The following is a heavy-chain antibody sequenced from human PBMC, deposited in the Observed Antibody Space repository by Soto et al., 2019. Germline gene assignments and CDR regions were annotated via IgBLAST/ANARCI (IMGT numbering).Heavy chain of an antibody. V-gene: IGHV4-59*12. CDR2: IYYSGST. J-gene: IGHJ6*02. Sequence: SETLSLTCTVSGGSISSYYWSWIRQPPGKGLELIGYIYYSGSTNYNPSLKSRVTISVDKSKNQFSLKLNSVTAADTAMFYCATQGFYRMGVWGRGTTVTVS. CDR1: GGSISSYY. CDR3: ATQGFYRMGV.